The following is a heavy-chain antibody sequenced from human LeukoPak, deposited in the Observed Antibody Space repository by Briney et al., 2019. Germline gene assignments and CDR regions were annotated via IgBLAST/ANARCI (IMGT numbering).Heavy chain of an antibody. J-gene: IGHJ5*02. CDR2: IIPVPGIA. CDR3: AIQVEGLYDILTGA. D-gene: IGHD3-9*01. CDR1: GGTFSSYV. V-gene: IGHV1-69*04. Sequence: SVKVSCKASGGTFSSYVISWVRQAPGQGLEWMGRIIPVPGIANYAQKFRGRLTITADKSTSTAYMELSSLRSEDTAVYYCAIQVEGLYDILTGAWGQGTLVTVSS.